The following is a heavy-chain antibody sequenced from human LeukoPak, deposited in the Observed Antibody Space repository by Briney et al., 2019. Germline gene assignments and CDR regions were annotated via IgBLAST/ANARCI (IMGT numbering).Heavy chain of an antibody. CDR2: INPSGGST. CDR1: GYTFTSYY. Sequence: ASVTVSCKASGYTFTSYYMHWVRQAPGQGLEWMGIINPSGGSTSYAQKFQGRVTMTRDTSTSTVYMELSSLRSEDTAVYYCARVPGYSSGWSPRYNWFDPWGQGTLVTVSS. V-gene: IGHV1-46*01. D-gene: IGHD6-19*01. J-gene: IGHJ5*02. CDR3: ARVPGYSSGWSPRYNWFDP.